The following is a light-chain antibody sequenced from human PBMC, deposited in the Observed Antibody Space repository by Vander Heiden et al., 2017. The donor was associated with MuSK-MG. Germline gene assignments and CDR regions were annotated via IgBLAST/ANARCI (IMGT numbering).Light chain of an antibody. CDR2: AAS. J-gene: IGKJ4*01. CDR3: QQSYTASPAVT. CDR1: QTSIPL. V-gene: IGKV1-39*01. Sequence: DIQLTQSPSSLSASVGARVNLTRLSSQTSIPLLNKYQQKPGKAPKLLTSAASTLRSGVPSRLRCSGSGTDLTLTFSGLQPEDSATYSCQQSYTASPAVTFGGGTKVEIK.